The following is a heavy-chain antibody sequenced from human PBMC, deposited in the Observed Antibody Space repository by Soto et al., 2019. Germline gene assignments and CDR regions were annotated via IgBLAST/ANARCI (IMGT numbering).Heavy chain of an antibody. J-gene: IGHJ4*02. D-gene: IGHD2-21*02. CDR3: ARDLAYCGGDCYPGYFDY. CDR2: ISSSSSYT. CDR1: GFTFSYYY. V-gene: IGHV3-11*06. Sequence: GGSLRLSCAASGFTFSYYYMSWIRQAPGKGLEWISYISSSSSYTDYADSVKGRFTISRDNAKNSLYLQMNSLRAEDTAVYYCARDLAYCGGDCYPGYFDYWGQGTLVTVSS.